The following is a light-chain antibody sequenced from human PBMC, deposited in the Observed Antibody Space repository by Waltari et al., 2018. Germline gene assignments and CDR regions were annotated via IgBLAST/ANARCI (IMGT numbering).Light chain of an antibody. J-gene: IGLJ3*02. V-gene: IGLV1-44*01. Sequence: QSVLTQPPSVSGTPGQRVTIPCSGSNSNNGGNSVNWYQQLPGTAPNLLIYNDNPGPSGVPDRFSASKSGTSASLAITGLQSEDDAYYYCAVWDDSLGGVFGGGTKLTVL. CDR2: NDN. CDR3: AVWDDSLGGV. CDR1: NSNNGGNS.